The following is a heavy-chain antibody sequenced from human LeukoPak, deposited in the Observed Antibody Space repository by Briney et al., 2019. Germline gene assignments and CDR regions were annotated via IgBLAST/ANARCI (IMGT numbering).Heavy chain of an antibody. Sequence: GGSLRLSCAASGFTFDDYAMHWVRQAPGKGLEWVSGISWNSGSIGYADSVKGRFTISRDNAKNSLYLQMNSLRAEDTAVYYCARDGGWATPDYWGQGTLVTVSS. CDR3: ARDGGWATPDY. D-gene: IGHD5-12*01. CDR2: ISWNSGSI. V-gene: IGHV3-9*01. J-gene: IGHJ4*02. CDR1: GFTFDDYA.